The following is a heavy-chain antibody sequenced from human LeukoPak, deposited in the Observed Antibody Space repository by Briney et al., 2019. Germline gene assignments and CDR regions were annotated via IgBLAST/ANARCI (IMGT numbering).Heavy chain of an antibody. V-gene: IGHV3-23*01. Sequence: PGGSLRLSCTASGFTFGDYAMSWVRQAPGKGLEWVSAISGSGGSTYYADSVKGRFTISRDNSRNTLYLQMNSLRAGDTAVYYCAKSFRSTSLDYWGQGTMVTVSS. CDR1: GFTFGDYA. J-gene: IGHJ3*01. D-gene: IGHD2-2*01. CDR3: AKSFRSTSLDY. CDR2: ISGSGGST.